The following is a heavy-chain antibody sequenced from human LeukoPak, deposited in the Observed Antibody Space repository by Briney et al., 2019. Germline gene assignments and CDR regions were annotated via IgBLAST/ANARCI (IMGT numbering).Heavy chain of an antibody. D-gene: IGHD6-19*01. CDR3: VRGGWSVDL. V-gene: IGHV4-59*11. J-gene: IGHJ5*02. CDR2: IHYSGST. CDR1: GGSMSNHY. Sequence: SETLSLTCSVSGGSMSNHYWSWIRQPPGKGLEWIGYIHYSGSTVYNPSLKSRVTISVDTSKNQFYLKVASVTAADTAVYFCVRGGWSVDLWGQGTLVTISS.